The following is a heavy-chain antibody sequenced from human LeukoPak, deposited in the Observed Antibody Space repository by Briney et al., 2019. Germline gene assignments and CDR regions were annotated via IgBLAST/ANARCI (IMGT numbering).Heavy chain of an antibody. CDR2: ISWNSGSI. V-gene: IGHV3-9*01. CDR3: AKALSGSWDYYYMDV. Sequence: SGGPLRLSCAASGFSFDDYAMHWVRQAPGKGLEWVSGISWNSGSIGYADSVKGRFTISRDNAKNSLYLQMNSLRAEDTALYYCAKALSGSWDYYYMDVWGKGTTVTVSS. CDR1: GFSFDDYA. J-gene: IGHJ6*03. D-gene: IGHD1-26*01.